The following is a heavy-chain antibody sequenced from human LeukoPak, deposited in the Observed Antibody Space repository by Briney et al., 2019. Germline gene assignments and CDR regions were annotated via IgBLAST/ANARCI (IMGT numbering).Heavy chain of an antibody. Sequence: SETLSLTCTVSGGSISSSSYYWGWIRQPPGKGLEWIGSIYYSGSTYYNPSLRSRVTISVDTSKNQFSLKLRSVTAADTAMYYCASGVAGSLDAFDIWGQGTMVTVSS. D-gene: IGHD6-19*01. V-gene: IGHV4-39*01. CDR3: ASGVAGSLDAFDI. CDR2: IYYSGST. CDR1: GGSISSSSYY. J-gene: IGHJ3*02.